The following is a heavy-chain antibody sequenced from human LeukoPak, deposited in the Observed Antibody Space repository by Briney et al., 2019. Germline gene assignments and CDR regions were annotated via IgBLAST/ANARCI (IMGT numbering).Heavy chain of an antibody. D-gene: IGHD5-18*01. Sequence: SETLSLICAVYGGSFSGYYWSWIRQPPGKGLEWIGEINHSGSTNYNPSLKSRVTISVDTSKNQFSLKLSSVTAADTAVYYCARLDTAQYIDYWGQGTLVTVSS. V-gene: IGHV4-34*01. CDR1: GGSFSGYY. CDR3: ARLDTAQYIDY. CDR2: INHSGST. J-gene: IGHJ4*02.